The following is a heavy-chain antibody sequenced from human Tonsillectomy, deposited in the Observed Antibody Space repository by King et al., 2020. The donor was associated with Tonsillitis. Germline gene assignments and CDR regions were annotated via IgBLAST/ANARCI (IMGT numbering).Heavy chain of an antibody. J-gene: IGHJ4*02. D-gene: IGHD4-11*01. CDR2: IKSKSDGETT. CDR1: GFIFGNVW. V-gene: IGHV3-15*01. Sequence: VQLVESGGGLVKPGGSLRLSCAGSGFIFGNVWMSWVRQAPGKGLEWVGRIKSKSDGETTDYAAPVKGRFTISRDDSKNTLFLQMNSLKAEDTAVYYCTPDNTRGLPPSADYWGQGALVTVS. CDR3: TPDNTRGLPPSADY.